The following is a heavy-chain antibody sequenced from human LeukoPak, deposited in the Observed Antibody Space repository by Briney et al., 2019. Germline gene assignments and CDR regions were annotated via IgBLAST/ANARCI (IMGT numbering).Heavy chain of an antibody. J-gene: IGHJ4*02. CDR3: ARVWGIAAAILDY. Sequence: SETLSLTCAVYGGSFSGYYWSWIRQPPGKGLEWSGEINHSGSTNYNPSLKGRVTISVDTFKNQFSLKLSSVTAADTAVYYCARVWGIAAAILDYWGQGTLVTVSS. CDR2: INHSGST. V-gene: IGHV4-34*01. D-gene: IGHD6-13*01. CDR1: GGSFSGYY.